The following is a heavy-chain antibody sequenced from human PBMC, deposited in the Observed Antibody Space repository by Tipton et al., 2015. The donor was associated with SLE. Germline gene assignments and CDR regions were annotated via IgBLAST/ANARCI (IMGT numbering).Heavy chain of an antibody. J-gene: IGHJ2*01. CDR2: INHSGST. Sequence: TLSLTCAVYGGSFSGYYWSWIRQPPGKGLEWIGEINHSGSTNYNPSLKSRVTISVDTSKNQFSLKLSSVTAADTAVYYCARRASQRITIFGVVSWYFDLWGRRTLVTVSS. CDR3: ARRASQRITIFGVVSWYFDL. V-gene: IGHV4-34*01. CDR1: GGSFSGYY. D-gene: IGHD3-3*01.